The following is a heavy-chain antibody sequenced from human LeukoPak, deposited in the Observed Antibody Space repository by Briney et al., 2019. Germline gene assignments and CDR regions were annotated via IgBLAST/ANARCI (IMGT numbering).Heavy chain of an antibody. CDR3: AKGSLGSWYFFDY. CDR1: GFTFSKFA. V-gene: IGHV3-23*01. CDR2: ISSSGGDT. J-gene: IGHJ4*02. Sequence: GGSLRLSCAASGFTFSKFAMSWVRQAPGKGPEWVSTISSSGGDTYYADSVKGRFTLSRDNSKNTLFLQMNSLRAEDTALYYCAKGSLGSWYFFDYWGQGTLVTVSS. D-gene: IGHD6-13*01.